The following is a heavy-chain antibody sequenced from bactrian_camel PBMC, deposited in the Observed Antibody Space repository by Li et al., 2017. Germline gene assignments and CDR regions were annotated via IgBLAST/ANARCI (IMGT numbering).Heavy chain of an antibody. CDR2: MDNVGST. J-gene: IGHJ4*01. CDR3: AADVRSSPWSSCAAEHEYPY. D-gene: IGHD1*01. Sequence: HVQLVESGGGSVQAGGSLMLSCSASGYTGGSNAMGWFRQAPGKEREGVAAMDNVGSTMYADSVKGRFTISKDNAKNTLYLQMNSLKPEDTATYYCAADVRSSPWSSCAAEHEYPYRGQGTQVTVS. V-gene: IGHV3S53*01. CDR1: GYTGGSNA.